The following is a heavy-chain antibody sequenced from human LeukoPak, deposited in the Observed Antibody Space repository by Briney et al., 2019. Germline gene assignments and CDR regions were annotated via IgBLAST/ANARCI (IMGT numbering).Heavy chain of an antibody. Sequence: SETLSLTCAVYGGSFSGYYWSWIRQPLGKGLEWIGEINHSGSTNYNPSLKSRVTISVDTSKNQFSLKLSSVTAADTAVYYCARGHCSSTSCYGGDWFDPWGQGTLVTVSS. J-gene: IGHJ5*02. CDR1: GGSFSGYY. D-gene: IGHD2-2*01. CDR3: ARGHCSSTSCYGGDWFDP. CDR2: INHSGST. V-gene: IGHV4-34*01.